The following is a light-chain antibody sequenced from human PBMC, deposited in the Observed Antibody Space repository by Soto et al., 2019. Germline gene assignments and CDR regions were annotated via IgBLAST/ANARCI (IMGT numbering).Light chain of an antibody. J-gene: IGLJ1*01. CDR2: EVS. CDR1: SSDVGAYNY. CDR3: SSYISSSTLV. V-gene: IGLV2-14*01. Sequence: QSVLTQPASVSGPPGQSITISCTGTSSDVGAYNYVSWYQQHPGKAPKLTIYEVSNRPSGVSNRFSGFKSGNTASLTISGLQAEDEADYYCSSYISSSTLVFGTGTKVTVL.